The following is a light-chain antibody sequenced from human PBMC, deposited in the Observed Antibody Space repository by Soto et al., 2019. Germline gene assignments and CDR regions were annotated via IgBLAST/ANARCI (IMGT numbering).Light chain of an antibody. CDR1: QSLLHSDGKTY. J-gene: IGKJ5*01. Sequence: DIVMTQTPLSLSVTPGQPASISCKSSQSLLHSDGKTYFYWYLQKPGQSPQLLIYEVSKRFSGVPDRFSGSGSGTYFTLKISRVEAEDVGVDYCMQSIELPSITFGQGTRLEIK. CDR3: MQSIELPSIT. CDR2: EVS. V-gene: IGKV2D-29*02.